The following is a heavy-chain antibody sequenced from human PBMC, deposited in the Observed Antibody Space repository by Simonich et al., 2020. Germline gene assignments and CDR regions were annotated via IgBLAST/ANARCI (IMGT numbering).Heavy chain of an antibody. CDR2: ISYDRSNK. CDR1: GFTFSSYA. CDR3: AREGLLLDAFDI. V-gene: IGHV3-30*07. D-gene: IGHD2-15*01. Sequence: QVQLVESGGGVVQPGRSLRLSCAASGFTFSSYAMHWGRQAPGKGLKWVAVISYDRSNKYYADSGKGRFTSSRDNSKNTLYLQMNSLRAEDTAVYYCAREGLLLDAFDIWGQGTMVTVSS. J-gene: IGHJ3*02.